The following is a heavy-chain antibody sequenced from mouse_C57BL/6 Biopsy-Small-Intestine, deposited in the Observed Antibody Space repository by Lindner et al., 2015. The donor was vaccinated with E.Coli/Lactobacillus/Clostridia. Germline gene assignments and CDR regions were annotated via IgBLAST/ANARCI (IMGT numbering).Heavy chain of an antibody. Sequence: VQLQESGPGLVAPSQSLSITCTVSGFSLTSFGVDWVRQSPGKGLEWLGVIWTIGTTNYNSALKSRLSISKDNSESQVFLKMDSLQTDDTAMYYCASARGDGSFAYWGQGTLVTVST. D-gene: IGHD2-3*01. V-gene: IGHV2-6*01. J-gene: IGHJ3*01. CDR3: ASARGDGSFAY. CDR2: IWTIGTT. CDR1: GFSLTSFG.